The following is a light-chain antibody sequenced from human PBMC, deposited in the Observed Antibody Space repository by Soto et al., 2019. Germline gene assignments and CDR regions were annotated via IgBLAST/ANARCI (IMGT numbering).Light chain of an antibody. J-gene: IGKJ5*01. V-gene: IGKV1-39*01. Sequence: IQMNQSPSSMSASVGDRVTITCRASQGIRNDLGWYQQKPGKAPKRLIYAASSLQSGVPSRFSVSGSGTDCTLTISRLKTEDFATYDCQQSYSTPPTFCQGTRLEIK. CDR3: QQSYSTPPT. CDR1: QGIRND. CDR2: AAS.